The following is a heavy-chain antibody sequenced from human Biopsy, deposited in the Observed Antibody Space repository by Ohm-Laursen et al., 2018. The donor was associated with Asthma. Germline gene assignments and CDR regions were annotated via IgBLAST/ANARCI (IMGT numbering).Heavy chain of an antibody. CDR1: GFMFRSFG. D-gene: IGHD6-19*01. V-gene: IGHV3-9*01. CDR3: GRDMGGFGSGWFPVEF. J-gene: IGHJ4*02. CDR2: ISWNSGNI. Sequence: SLRLSCAASGFMFRSFGMHWVRQAPGKGLEWVSSISWNSGNIDYAVSVKGRFTISRDNAKNSLYLQMNSLRAEDTALYHCGRDMGGFGSGWFPVEFWGQGTLVTVSS.